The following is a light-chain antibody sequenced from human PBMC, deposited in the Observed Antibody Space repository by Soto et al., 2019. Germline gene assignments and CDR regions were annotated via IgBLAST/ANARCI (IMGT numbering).Light chain of an antibody. Sequence: DIQMTQSATSLSASVGDRVTITCRASQGIRNFVAWYQQKPGKAPKLLIYAASTLQSGFPSRFSGSGSGTDCTLTINSLQPEDVATYYCLKYSSVPVFGPGTKVEIK. CDR1: QGIRNF. J-gene: IGKJ3*01. V-gene: IGKV1-27*01. CDR2: AAS. CDR3: LKYSSVPV.